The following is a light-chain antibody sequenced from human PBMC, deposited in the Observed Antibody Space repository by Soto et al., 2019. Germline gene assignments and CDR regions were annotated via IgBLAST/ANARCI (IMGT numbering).Light chain of an antibody. V-gene: IGLV3-25*03. CDR3: QSADTSGAYV. J-gene: IGLJ1*01. CDR1: ALPKQY. CDR2: KDT. Sequence: SSELTQPPSVSLSPGQTARITCSGDALPKQYAYWYQQKPGQAPVLVIYKDTERPSGIPERFSGSSSGTTVTLTISGVQADDEADYYCQSADTSGAYVFGTGTKLTVL.